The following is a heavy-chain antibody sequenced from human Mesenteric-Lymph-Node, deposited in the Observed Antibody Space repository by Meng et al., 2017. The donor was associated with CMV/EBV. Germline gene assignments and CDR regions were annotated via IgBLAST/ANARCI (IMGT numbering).Heavy chain of an antibody. CDR2: IYWNDDK. V-gene: IGHV2-5*01. CDR1: SLSTSGVG. J-gene: IGHJ5*02. D-gene: IGHD5-18*01. CDR3: AHITVNRGYSYGYNWFDP. Sequence: SLSTSGVGVGWIRQPPGKALEWLALIYWNDDKRYSPSLKSRLTITKDTSKNQVVLTMTNMDPVDTATYYCAHITVNRGYSYGYNWFDPWGQGTLVTVSS.